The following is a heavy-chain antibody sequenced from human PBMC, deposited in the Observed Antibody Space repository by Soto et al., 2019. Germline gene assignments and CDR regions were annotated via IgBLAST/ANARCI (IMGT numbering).Heavy chain of an antibody. CDR1: GGSFSDYY. D-gene: IGHD3-10*01. Sequence: QVRLQQWGAGLLKPSETLPLTCAVYGGSFSDYYWSWIRQTPGKGLEWIGEINHSGSTNYNPSLKSRVTISVDTSKNQFSLKLNSVTAADTAVYYCAREVPSRYFALWGRGTPVTVSS. V-gene: IGHV4-34*01. CDR3: AREVPSRYFAL. CDR2: INHSGST. J-gene: IGHJ2*01.